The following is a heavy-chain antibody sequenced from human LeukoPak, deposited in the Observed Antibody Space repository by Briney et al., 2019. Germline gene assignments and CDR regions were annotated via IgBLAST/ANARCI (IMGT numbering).Heavy chain of an antibody. V-gene: IGHV3-23*01. D-gene: IGHD3-22*01. CDR1: GFTFSNYA. J-gene: IGHJ4*02. CDR2: ISGSGGNT. CDR3: ATRPYYYDSSGYSEAY. Sequence: GGSLRLSCAASGFTFSNYAMSWVRQAPGKGLEWVSAISGSGGNTYYADSVKGWFTISRDNSKNTLYLQMNSLRAEDTAVYYCATRPYYYDSSGYSEAYWGEGTLVTVPS.